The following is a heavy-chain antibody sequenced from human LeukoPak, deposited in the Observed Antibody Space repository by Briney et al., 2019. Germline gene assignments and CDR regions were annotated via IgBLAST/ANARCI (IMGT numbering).Heavy chain of an antibody. V-gene: IGHV4-31*03. CDR2: IYYSGST. J-gene: IGHJ4*02. CDR1: GGSISSGGYY. CDR3: ARAPWATVALFDY. Sequence: PSETLSLTCTVSGGSISSGGYYWSWIRQHPGKGLEWIGNIYYSGSTYYNPSLKSRVTISVDTSKNQFSLKLSSVTAADTAVYYCARAPWATVALFDYWGQGTLVTVSS. D-gene: IGHD4-23*01.